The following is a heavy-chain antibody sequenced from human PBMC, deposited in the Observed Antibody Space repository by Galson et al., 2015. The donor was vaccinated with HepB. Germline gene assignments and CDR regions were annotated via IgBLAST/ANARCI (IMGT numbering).Heavy chain of an antibody. D-gene: IGHD6-13*01. J-gene: IGHJ4*02. Sequence: CAISGDSVSTHSAAWNWIRQSPSRGLEWLGRTYYRSKWFHDYAVSVKSRITINPDTSKNQFSLQLNSVTPEDAAVYYCAREQLSSFDYWGPGTLVTVSS. CDR3: AREQLSSFDY. CDR2: TYYRSKWFH. V-gene: IGHV6-1*01. CDR1: GDSVSTHSAA.